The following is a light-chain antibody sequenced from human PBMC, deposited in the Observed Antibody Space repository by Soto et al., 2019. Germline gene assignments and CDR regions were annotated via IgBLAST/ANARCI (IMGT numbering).Light chain of an antibody. Sequence: DIQMTQSPSTLSASLGDRVTIXXRASQSIGRFLAWYQHQPGKAPKILIYDASTLESGVPSRFSGTGSGTEFTFSITSLQPEDFGTYYCQQCYMGWTFGQGTKVDIK. J-gene: IGKJ1*01. V-gene: IGKV1-5*01. CDR2: DAS. CDR3: QQCYMGWT. CDR1: QSIGRF.